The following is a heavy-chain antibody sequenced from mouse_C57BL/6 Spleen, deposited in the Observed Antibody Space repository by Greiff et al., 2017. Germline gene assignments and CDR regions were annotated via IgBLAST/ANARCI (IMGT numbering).Heavy chain of an antibody. CDR3: ATPTVVARDWYFYV. D-gene: IGHD1-1*01. Sequence: VQLQQSGPGLVQPSQSLSITCTVSGFSLTSYGVHWVRQSPGKGLEWLGVIWSGGSTDYNAAFISRLSISKDNSKSQVFFKMNSLQADDTAIYXCATPTVVARDWYFYVWGTESTVTLSS. CDR1: GFSLTSYG. V-gene: IGHV2-2*01. CDR2: IWSGGST. J-gene: IGHJ1*03.